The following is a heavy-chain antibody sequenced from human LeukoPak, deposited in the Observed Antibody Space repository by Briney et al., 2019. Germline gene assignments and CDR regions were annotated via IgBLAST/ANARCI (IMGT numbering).Heavy chain of an antibody. Sequence: SETLSLTCTVSGGSISSYYWSWIRQPAGKGLEWIGRIYTSGSTNYNPSLKSRVTMSVDTSKNQFSLKLSSVTAADTAVYYCARGDAGGSRYYYYYMDVWGKGTTVTISS. V-gene: IGHV4-4*07. CDR1: GGSISSYY. CDR3: ARGDAGGSRYYYYYMDV. D-gene: IGHD3-16*01. CDR2: IYTSGST. J-gene: IGHJ6*03.